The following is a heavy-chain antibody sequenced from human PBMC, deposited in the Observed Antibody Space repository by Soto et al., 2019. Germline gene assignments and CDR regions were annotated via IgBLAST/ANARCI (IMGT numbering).Heavy chain of an antibody. Sequence: PSETLSLTCTFSGVSISSGTHYCSWIRQHPWKGLEWIGYVYYSGSTYYNPSLKSRVTMTVDTSKNPFSLKVNSLTAADTAVYYCARSNRIMITFTGLIGFFEFWEQGTLFRVSS. J-gene: IGHJ4*02. CDR3: ARSNRIMITFTGLIGFFEF. V-gene: IGHV4-31*03. CDR2: VYYSGST. CDR1: GVSISSGTHY. D-gene: IGHD3-16*01.